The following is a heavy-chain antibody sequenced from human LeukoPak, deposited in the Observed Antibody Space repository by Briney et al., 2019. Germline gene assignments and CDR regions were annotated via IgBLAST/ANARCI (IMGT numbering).Heavy chain of an antibody. CDR1: GGSISSGSYY. V-gene: IGHV4-61*02. Sequence: PSQTLSLTCTVSGGSISSGSYYWSWIRQPAGKGLEWIGRTYTSGSTNYNPSLKSRVTISVDTSKNQFSLKLSSVTAADTAVYYCARGLQPTYYYGSGSYYNVESFDYWGQGTLVTVSS. CDR3: ARGLQPTYYYGSGSYYNVESFDY. D-gene: IGHD3-10*01. CDR2: TYTSGST. J-gene: IGHJ4*02.